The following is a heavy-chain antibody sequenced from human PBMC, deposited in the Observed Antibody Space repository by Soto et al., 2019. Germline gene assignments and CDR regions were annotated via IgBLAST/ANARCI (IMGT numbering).Heavy chain of an antibody. Sequence: QVQLQESGPGLVKPSETLSLTCIVSGGSVSNDAYYWSWIRQPPGKGLEWIGYIYHSGSTYYNPSFKIRLTIPVDTPANQFSLKGSSVTAAERAVYYWAGLAIGGESPFAYWGQGTWSTSPQ. CDR3: AGLAIGGESPFAY. J-gene: IGHJ4*02. CDR1: GGSVSNDAYY. D-gene: IGHD3-16*01. V-gene: IGHV4-61*08. CDR2: IYHSGST.